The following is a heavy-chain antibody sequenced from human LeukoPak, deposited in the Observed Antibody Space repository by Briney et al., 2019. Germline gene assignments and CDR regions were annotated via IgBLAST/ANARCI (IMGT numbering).Heavy chain of an antibody. D-gene: IGHD2-2*01. CDR2: ISSSSSYI. Sequence: GGSLRLSCAASGFTFSSYSMNWVRRAPGKGLEWVSSISSSSSYIYYADSVKGRFTISRDNAKNSLYLQMNSLRAEDTAVYYCARGPYCSSTSCYRNYYYYMDVWGKGTTVTISS. CDR1: GFTFSSYS. J-gene: IGHJ6*03. V-gene: IGHV3-21*01. CDR3: ARGPYCSSTSCYRNYYYYMDV.